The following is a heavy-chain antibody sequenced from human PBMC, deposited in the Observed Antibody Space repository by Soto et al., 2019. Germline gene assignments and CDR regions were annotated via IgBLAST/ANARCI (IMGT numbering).Heavy chain of an antibody. CDR1: GGSISSYY. D-gene: IGHD3-10*01. Sequence: PSETLSLTCTVSGGSISSYYWSWIRQPPGKGLEWIGYIYYSGSTNYNPSLKSRVTISVDTSKNQFSLKLSSVTAADTAVYYCARVRTMVRGVIGYNWFDPWGQGTLVTVSS. J-gene: IGHJ5*02. V-gene: IGHV4-59*01. CDR3: ARVRTMVRGVIGYNWFDP. CDR2: IYYSGST.